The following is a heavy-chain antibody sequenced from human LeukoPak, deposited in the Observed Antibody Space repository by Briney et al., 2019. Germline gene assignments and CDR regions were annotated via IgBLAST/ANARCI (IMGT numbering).Heavy chain of an antibody. CDR1: GFTFVNAS. J-gene: IGHJ4*02. Sequence: GGSLRLSCLTSGFTFVNASMSWVRQAPGKGLEWVGLMKSKPEGGTTFYAAPVRGRFTISRDDSRNTLYLQMTSLTIGGTGVYYCTTGNHWGQGTLVTVSS. CDR2: MKSKPEGGTT. V-gene: IGHV3-15*01. CDR3: TTGNH.